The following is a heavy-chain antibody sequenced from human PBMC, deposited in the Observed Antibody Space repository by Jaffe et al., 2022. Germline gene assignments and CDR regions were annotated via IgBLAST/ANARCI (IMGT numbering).Heavy chain of an antibody. CDR3: AKSDIVVVPAAMVPYFQH. J-gene: IGHJ1*01. D-gene: IGHD2-2*01. Sequence: QVQLVESGGGVVQPGRSLRLSCAASGFTFSSYGMHWVRQAPGKGLEWVAVISYDGSNKYYADSVKGRFTISRDNSKNTLYLQMNSLRAEDTAVYYCAKSDIVVVPAAMVPYFQHWGQGTLVTVSS. CDR2: ISYDGSNK. CDR1: GFTFSSYG. V-gene: IGHV3-30*18.